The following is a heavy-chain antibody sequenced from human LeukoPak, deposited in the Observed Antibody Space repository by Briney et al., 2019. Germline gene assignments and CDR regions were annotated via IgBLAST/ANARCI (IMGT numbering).Heavy chain of an antibody. V-gene: IGHV3-23*01. CDR1: GFTFSTYG. Sequence: GGSLRLSCEASGFTFSTYGMSWVRQAPGKGLEWVSAISGSGGSTYYADSVKGRVTISRDNSKNTLYLQVNSLRAEDMAVYYCARARVGATYYFDYWGQGTLVTVSS. CDR3: ARARVGATYYFDY. D-gene: IGHD1-26*01. J-gene: IGHJ4*02. CDR2: ISGSGGST.